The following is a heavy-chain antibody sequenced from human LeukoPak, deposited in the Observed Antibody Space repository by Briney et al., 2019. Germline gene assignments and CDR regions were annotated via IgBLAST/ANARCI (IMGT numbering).Heavy chain of an antibody. J-gene: IGHJ4*02. D-gene: IGHD3-10*01. CDR3: AKDARGFGEPGAF. CDR1: GFTFSSYG. Sequence: GGSLRLSCAASGFTFSSYGMHWVRQAPGKGLEWVSAISGSGGSTYYADSVKGRFTISRDNSKNTLYLQMNSLRAEDTAVYYCAKDARGFGEPGAFWGQGTLVTVSS. V-gene: IGHV3-23*01. CDR2: ISGSGGST.